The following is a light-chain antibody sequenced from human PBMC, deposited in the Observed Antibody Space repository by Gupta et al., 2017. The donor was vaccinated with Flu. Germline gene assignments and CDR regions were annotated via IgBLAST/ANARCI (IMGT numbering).Light chain of an antibody. CDR2: VVS. CDR3: YSEAGRNNVWV. Sequence: YSGEISGGGDCDSLYWYHQSTATAPKFFIYVVSGRHAGVAGRFSGSKSATTASVTPTGLQAEEEADYYCYSEAGRNNVWVFGGGTKRTVV. CDR1: ISGGGDCDS. V-gene: IGLV2-23*02. J-gene: IGLJ3*02.